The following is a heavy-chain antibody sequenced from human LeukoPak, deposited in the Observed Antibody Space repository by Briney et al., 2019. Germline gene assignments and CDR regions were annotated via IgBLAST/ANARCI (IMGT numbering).Heavy chain of an antibody. CDR3: ASYNANPIFDY. J-gene: IGHJ4*02. CDR2: IYYSGSN. CDR1: GGSISSSGYY. D-gene: IGHD1-14*01. Sequence: MPSETLSLTCTVSGGSISSSGYYWGWIRQTPGKGLEWIGSIYYSGSNYHNPSLKSRVSMSVDTSKNQFSLKLSSVTAADTAVYYCASYNANPIFDYWGQGTLVTVSS. V-gene: IGHV4-39*01.